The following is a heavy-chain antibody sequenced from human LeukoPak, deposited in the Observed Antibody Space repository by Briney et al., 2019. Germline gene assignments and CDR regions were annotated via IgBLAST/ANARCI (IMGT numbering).Heavy chain of an antibody. V-gene: IGHV3-21*01. CDR2: ISSSSKYI. CDR1: GFTFSSYS. CDR3: ARDRGSYAVDY. Sequence: GGSLRLSCAASGFTFSSYSMNWVRQAPGKGLELVSSISSSSKYIYYSDSLKGRFTISRDNAKNSLYLQMNSLRAEDTAVYYCARDRGSYAVDYWGQGTLVTLSS. D-gene: IGHD1-26*01. J-gene: IGHJ4*02.